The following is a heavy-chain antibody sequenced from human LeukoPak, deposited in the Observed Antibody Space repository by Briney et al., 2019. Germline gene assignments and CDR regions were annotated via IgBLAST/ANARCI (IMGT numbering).Heavy chain of an antibody. CDR3: ATDRNVGATPGNAFDI. V-gene: IGHV1-24*01. CDR2: FDPEDGET. D-gene: IGHD1-26*01. Sequence: ASVKVSCKVSGYTLTELSMHWVRQAPGKGLEWMGGFDPEDGETIYAQKFQGRVTMTEDTSTDTAYMELSSLRSEDTAVYYCATDRNVGATPGNAFDIWGQGTMVTVSS. CDR1: GYTLTELS. J-gene: IGHJ3*02.